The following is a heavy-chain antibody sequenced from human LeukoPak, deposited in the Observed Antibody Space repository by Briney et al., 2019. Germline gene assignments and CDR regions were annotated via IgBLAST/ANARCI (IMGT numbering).Heavy chain of an antibody. CDR2: IKHDGSEE. D-gene: IGHD5-12*01. J-gene: IGHJ4*02. Sequence: GGSLRLSCVASGLSISGQWMNWVRQAPGQGLEWVANIKHDGSEEHYVDSVKGRFTISRDDGRNSVSLQMNSVRAEDTAVYYCARLPRYGGYDHFDYWGQGILVIVSS. CDR3: ARLPRYGGYDHFDY. V-gene: IGHV3-7*01. CDR1: GLSISGQW.